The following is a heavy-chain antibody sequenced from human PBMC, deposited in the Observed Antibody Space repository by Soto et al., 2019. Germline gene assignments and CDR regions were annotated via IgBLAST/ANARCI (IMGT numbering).Heavy chain of an antibody. J-gene: IGHJ4*02. CDR3: ARGVYSHGNYFDY. Sequence: QLQLQESGPGLVKPSETLSLTCTVSGGSISSSSYYWGWIRQPPGKGLEWIGSIYYSGSTYYNPSLKSRVTISVDTSKNQFSLKLSSVTAADTAVYYCARGVYSHGNYFDYWGQGTLVTVSS. D-gene: IGHD5-18*01. V-gene: IGHV4-39*01. CDR1: GGSISSSSYY. CDR2: IYYSGST.